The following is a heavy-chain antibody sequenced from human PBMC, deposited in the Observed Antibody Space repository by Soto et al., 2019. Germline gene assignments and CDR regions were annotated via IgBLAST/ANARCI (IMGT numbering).Heavy chain of an antibody. CDR2: ISFDGTHK. CDR3: ARALSGTVTHYTTDY. CDR1: GFAFTNYA. V-gene: IGHV3-30-3*01. Sequence: QVQLVESGGGVVQPGTSLRLSCAASGFAFTNYAMNWVRQAPGKGLEWVAVISFDGTHKFYADSVKGRFTISRDNSNNMVYLQMNSLRPEDSAVYYCARALSGTVTHYTTDYWCQGTRVTVSS. D-gene: IGHD4-17*01. J-gene: IGHJ4*02.